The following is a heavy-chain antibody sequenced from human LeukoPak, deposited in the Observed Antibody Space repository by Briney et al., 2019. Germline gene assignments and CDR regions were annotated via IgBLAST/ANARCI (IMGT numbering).Heavy chain of an antibody. J-gene: IGHJ3*02. D-gene: IGHD2-2*01. CDR2: IKQDGSEK. CDR1: GFTFSSYW. Sequence: GGSLRLSCAASGFTFSSYWMSWVRQAPGKGLEWVANIKQDGSEKQYVDSVQGRFTISRDNAENSLYLQMNSLRAENTAVYYCAYYCSSTSCPGAFDIWGQGTMVTVSS. V-gene: IGHV3-7*01. CDR3: AYYCSSTSCPGAFDI.